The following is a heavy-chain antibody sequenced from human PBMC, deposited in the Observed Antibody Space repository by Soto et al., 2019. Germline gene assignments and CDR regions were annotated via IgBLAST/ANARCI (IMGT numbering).Heavy chain of an antibody. Sequence: EVQVLESGGDLIQPGGSLRLSCAAFGFTFSNYPMVWVRQAPEKGLEWVSTIGANGAATHYADCVKGRFTISRDKAKNTMYLQIDTLRGENTAVYYYAHKGISSGEAGGFDLWGQAKLVTVPS. D-gene: IGHD6-19*01. CDR2: IGANGAAT. CDR3: AHKGISSGEAGGFDL. J-gene: IGHJ3*01. CDR1: GFTFSNYP. V-gene: IGHV3-23*01.